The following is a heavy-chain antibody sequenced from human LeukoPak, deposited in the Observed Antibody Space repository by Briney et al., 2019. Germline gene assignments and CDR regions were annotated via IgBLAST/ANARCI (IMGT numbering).Heavy chain of an antibody. Sequence: GGSLRLSCAASGFTFSSYSMNWVRQAPGKGLEWVSYISSSSSTIYYADSVKGRFTISRDNAKNSLYLQMNSLRAEDTAVYYCVSGTVTIFGVVIIQRFDYWGQGTLVTVSS. CDR1: GFTFSSYS. CDR2: ISSSSSTI. V-gene: IGHV3-48*01. J-gene: IGHJ4*02. D-gene: IGHD3-3*01. CDR3: VSGTVTIFGVVIIQRFDY.